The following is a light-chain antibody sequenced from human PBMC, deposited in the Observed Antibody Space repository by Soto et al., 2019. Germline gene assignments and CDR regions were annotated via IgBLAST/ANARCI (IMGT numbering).Light chain of an antibody. V-gene: IGLV2-14*01. J-gene: IGLJ1*01. CDR3: SSYTSSSSYA. Sequence: QSVLTQPASVSGSPGQSITISCTGTSSDVGGYNYVSWYQQHPGKAPKLIIYEVSNRPSGVSNRFSGSKSGNTASLTISGLQAEDEADYYCSSYTSSSSYAFGTGTKVTVL. CDR1: SSDVGGYNY. CDR2: EVS.